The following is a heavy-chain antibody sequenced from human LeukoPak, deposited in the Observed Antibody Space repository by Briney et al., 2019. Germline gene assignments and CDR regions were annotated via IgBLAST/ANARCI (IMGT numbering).Heavy chain of an antibody. V-gene: IGHV3-7*03. CDR2: IKHDGSEK. CDR1: GFSFSSYW. D-gene: IGHD2-21*02. Sequence: GGSLRLPCAASGFSFSSYWMSWVRQAPGKGLEWLANIKHDGSEKYYVGSVKGRFTISRDNAKNSLYLQMNSLRAEDTAFYYCARVTSRDPLHYWGQGTLVTVSS. J-gene: IGHJ4*02. CDR3: ARVTSRDPLHY.